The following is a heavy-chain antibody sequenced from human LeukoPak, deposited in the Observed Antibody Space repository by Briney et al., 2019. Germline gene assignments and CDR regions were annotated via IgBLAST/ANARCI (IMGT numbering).Heavy chain of an antibody. CDR1: GFTFSNYG. CDR3: ARAVAATGTLFDAFDR. Sequence: GGSLRLSCAASGFTFSNYGMHWVRQAPGKGLEWVAVIWYDGRNKYYADSVKGRFTVSRDYAKNSLFLQMNSLRAEDTAVYYCARAVAATGTLFDAFDRWGQGTMVTVSS. CDR2: IWYDGRNK. V-gene: IGHV3-33*01. D-gene: IGHD2-15*01. J-gene: IGHJ3*02.